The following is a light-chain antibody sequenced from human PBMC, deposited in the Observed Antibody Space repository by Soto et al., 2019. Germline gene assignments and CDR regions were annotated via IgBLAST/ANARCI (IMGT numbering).Light chain of an antibody. J-gene: IGLJ2*01. CDR3: ASWDDSCRGHV. V-gene: IGLV1-44*01. CDR2: RNT. Sequence: QSVLTQPPSASGTPGQRVTISCSGSNSNIGGSTVSWYKQLPGTAPKLLISRNTPRPTGVPDRFSGSKSGTSGSLAISGLQSEDEAEYYCASWDDSCRGHVFGAGTKLTVL. CDR1: NSNIGGST.